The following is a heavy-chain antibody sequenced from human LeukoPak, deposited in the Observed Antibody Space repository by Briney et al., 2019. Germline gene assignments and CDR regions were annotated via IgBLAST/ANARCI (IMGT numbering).Heavy chain of an antibody. J-gene: IGHJ4*02. Sequence: GESLRLSCAASGFTFSGSTVHWVRQASGKGLEWVGHIRTKANNYATAYAASVKGRFTISRDDSKNTAYLQMNSLKTEDTAVYYCSRHEALPGDYWGQGTLVTVSS. D-gene: IGHD2-21*02. CDR2: IRTKANNYAT. CDR1: GFTFSGST. CDR3: SRHEALPGDY. V-gene: IGHV3-73*01.